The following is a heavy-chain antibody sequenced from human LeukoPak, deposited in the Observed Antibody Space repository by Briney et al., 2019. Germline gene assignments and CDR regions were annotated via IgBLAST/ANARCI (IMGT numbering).Heavy chain of an antibody. V-gene: IGHV3-23*01. CDR2: INGSGGST. CDR3: AKAGLRYPFDS. CDR1: GFTFSSDA. D-gene: IGHD4-17*01. Sequence: GGSLRLSSAASGFTFSSDAMSSVRQAPGKGLEWVSAINGSGGSTYYADSVKGRFTISRDNSKNTLDLQMNSLRAEDTAVYYCAKAGLRYPFDSWGQGTMVTVSS. J-gene: IGHJ3*02.